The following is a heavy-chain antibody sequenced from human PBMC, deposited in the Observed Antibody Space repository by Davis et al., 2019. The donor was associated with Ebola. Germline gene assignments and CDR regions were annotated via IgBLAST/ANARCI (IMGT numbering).Heavy chain of an antibody. CDR1: EFTFSNYD. Sequence: GESLKISCAASEFTFSNYDMSWVRQAPGKGLDWVSRISSNGATTHYADSVKGRFTASRDNAKNSLYLQMNGLRDEDTAVYYCARDRSGGAFDIWGQGTMVTVSS. CDR3: ARDRSGGAFDI. J-gene: IGHJ3*02. D-gene: IGHD1-26*01. V-gene: IGHV3-48*02. CDR2: ISSNGATT.